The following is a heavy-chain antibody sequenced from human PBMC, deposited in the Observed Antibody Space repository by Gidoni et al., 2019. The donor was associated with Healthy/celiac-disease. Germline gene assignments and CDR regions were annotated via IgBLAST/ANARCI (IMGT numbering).Heavy chain of an antibody. CDR2: ISAYNGNT. J-gene: IGHJ6*02. CDR1: GYTFTSYG. CDR3: GRYCSSTSCYPYYYYGMDV. V-gene: IGHV1-18*04. D-gene: IGHD2-2*01. Sequence: QVQLVQSGAEVKKPGASVKVSCKASGYTFTSYGISWVRQAPGQGLEWMGWISAYNGNTNYAQKLQGRVTMTTDTSTSTAYMELRSLRSDDTAVYYCGRYCSSTSCYPYYYYGMDVWGQGTTVTVSS.